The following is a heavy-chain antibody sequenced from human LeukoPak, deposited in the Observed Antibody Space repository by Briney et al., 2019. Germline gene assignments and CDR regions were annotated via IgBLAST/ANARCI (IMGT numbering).Heavy chain of an antibody. D-gene: IGHD5-24*01. J-gene: IGHJ4*02. CDR3: ARQAGSRDGYSLGDY. Sequence: GGSLRLSCAASGFTFSDNYMSWIRQAPGKGLEWVSHISSSGSTIYYADSVKGRFTISRDKAKNSLYLQMNSQRAEDTAVYYCARQAGSRDGYSLGDYWGQGTLVTVSS. V-gene: IGHV3-11*01. CDR2: ISSSGSTI. CDR1: GFTFSDNY.